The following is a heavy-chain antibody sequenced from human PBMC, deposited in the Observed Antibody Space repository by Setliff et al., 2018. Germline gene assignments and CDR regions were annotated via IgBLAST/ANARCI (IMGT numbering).Heavy chain of an antibody. J-gene: IGHJ3*01. CDR3: AISTLSICSGGSCPNVFDV. CDR1: GYIFSSYG. Sequence: PSVKVSCKASGYIFSSYGISWVRQAPGQGLQWMGWISSYNTDITNYAERFQGRITMTTDTSTSAAYMELRGLRSDDTAIYYCAISTLSICSGGSCPNVFDVWGPGTLVTVSS. V-gene: IGHV1-18*01. D-gene: IGHD2-15*01. CDR2: ISSYNTDIT.